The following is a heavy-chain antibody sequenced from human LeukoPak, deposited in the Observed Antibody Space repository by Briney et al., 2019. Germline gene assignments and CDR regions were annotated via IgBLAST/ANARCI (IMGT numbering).Heavy chain of an antibody. V-gene: IGHV3-53*01. J-gene: IGHJ4*02. CDR1: GFTVSSNY. CDR2: IYSGGST. CDR3: ARDLNTQDPGYCGGDCYVY. Sequence: GGSLRLSCAASGFTVSSNYMSWVRQAPGKGLEWVSVIYSGGSTYYADSVKGRFTISRDNSKNTLYLQMNSLRAEDTAVYYCARDLNTQDPGYCGGDCYVYWGQGTLVTVSS. D-gene: IGHD2-21*01.